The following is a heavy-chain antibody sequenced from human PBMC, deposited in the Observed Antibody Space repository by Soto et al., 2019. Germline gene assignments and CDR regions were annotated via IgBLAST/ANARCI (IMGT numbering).Heavy chain of an antibody. J-gene: IGHJ5*01. CDR1: GDTSTSYY. V-gene: IGHV4-59*01. CDR2: IHNSGTS. CDR3: ARDFYDSVGYTWFDS. Sequence: PSETLSLTCTVSGDTSTSYYWGWIRHAPGKGLEWIGHIHNSGTSTHNPSLNGRVTISIDMSKKQFSLKLTSLTSADTAVYYCARDFYDSVGYTWFDSWSQGTLVTVSS. D-gene: IGHD3-22*01.